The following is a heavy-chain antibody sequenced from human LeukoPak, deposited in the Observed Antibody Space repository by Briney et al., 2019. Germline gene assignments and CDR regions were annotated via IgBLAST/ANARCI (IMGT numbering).Heavy chain of an antibody. D-gene: IGHD6-13*01. CDR1: GFTFSSYA. J-gene: IGHJ4*02. V-gene: IGHV3-23*01. CDR2: ISGTGDKT. CDR3: ARGYGSLST. Sequence: GGSLRLSCAASGFTFSSYAMSWVRQAPGKGLEWVSAISGTGDKTYYADSVRGRFTISRDNSKNTVYLQMNSLRAEDTAVYYCARGYGSLSTRGQGTLVTVSS.